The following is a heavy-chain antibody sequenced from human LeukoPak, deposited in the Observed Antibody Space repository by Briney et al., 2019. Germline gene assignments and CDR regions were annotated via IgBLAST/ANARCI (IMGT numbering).Heavy chain of an antibody. Sequence: GRSLRLSCAASGFTFSSYGMHWVRQAPGKGLEWVAVIWYDGSNKYYADSVKGRFTISRDNSKNTLYLQMNSLRAGDTAVYYCAREGIAAAGLDFDYWGQGTLVTVSS. J-gene: IGHJ4*02. V-gene: IGHV3-33*01. CDR2: IWYDGSNK. CDR3: AREGIAAAGLDFDY. D-gene: IGHD6-13*01. CDR1: GFTFSSYG.